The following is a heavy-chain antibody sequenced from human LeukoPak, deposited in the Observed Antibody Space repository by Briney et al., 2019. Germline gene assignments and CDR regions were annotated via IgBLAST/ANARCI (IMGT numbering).Heavy chain of an antibody. CDR1: GYTFTGYF. D-gene: IGHD2-21*02. Sequence: ASVKVSCKASGYTFTGYFMHWVRQAPGQGLEWMGWINPNIGDASYAQKFQGRVTMTRDRSINTAYMELSRLTSDDTAAYYCARVDLDGGDSIGFDSWGQGTLVTVSS. V-gene: IGHV1-2*02. CDR3: ARVDLDGGDSIGFDS. J-gene: IGHJ5*01. CDR2: INPNIGDA.